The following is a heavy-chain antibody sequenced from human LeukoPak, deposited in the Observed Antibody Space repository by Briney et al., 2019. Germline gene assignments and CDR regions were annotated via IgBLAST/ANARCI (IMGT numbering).Heavy chain of an antibody. D-gene: IGHD2-15*01. V-gene: IGHV3-21*01. CDR1: GFTFRNYW. J-gene: IGHJ2*01. CDR2: ISLSSSYI. CDR3: ARDLYYDDSGGDL. Sequence: GGSLRLTCAASGFTFRNYWMNWVRQAPGMGLEWVASISLSSSYIDYADSVKGRFSVSRDNAKNSLYLQMNSLRAEDTAVYYCARDLYYDDSGGDLWGRGTLVTVSS.